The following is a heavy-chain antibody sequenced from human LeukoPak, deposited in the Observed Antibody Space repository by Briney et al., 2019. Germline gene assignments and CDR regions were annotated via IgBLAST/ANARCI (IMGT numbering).Heavy chain of an antibody. D-gene: IGHD1-26*01. CDR1: GFTFSTYW. CDR2: ISSSSSYI. Sequence: KAGGSLRLSCAAAGFTFSTYWMNWVRQAPGKGLEWVSSISSSSSYIYYADSVKGRFTISRDNAKNSLYLQMNSLRAEDTAVYYCARARTSGSYYVNTPVYWGQGTLVTVSS. V-gene: IGHV3-21*01. CDR3: ARARTSGSYYVNTPVY. J-gene: IGHJ4*02.